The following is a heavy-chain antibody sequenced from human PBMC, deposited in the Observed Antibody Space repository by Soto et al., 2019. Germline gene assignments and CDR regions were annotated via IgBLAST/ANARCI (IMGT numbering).Heavy chain of an antibody. D-gene: IGHD5-12*01. CDR2: ISVNNGNT. CDR1: GYSFSSYG. J-gene: IGHJ5*02. Sequence: GASVKVSCKASGYSFSSYGISWVRQAPGQGLEWMGWISVNNGNTNYAPKFQGRVTMTTDTSTSTAYMELRSLRSDDTAVYYCATSYDGGFDPWGQGTLVTVSS. CDR3: ATSYDGGFDP. V-gene: IGHV1-18*04.